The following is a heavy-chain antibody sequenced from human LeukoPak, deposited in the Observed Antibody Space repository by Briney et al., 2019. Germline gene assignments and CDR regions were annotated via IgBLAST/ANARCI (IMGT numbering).Heavy chain of an antibody. CDR1: GGTFSSYA. Sequence: GASVKVSCKASGGTFSSYAISWLRQAPGQGLEWMGRIIPIFGTANYAQKFQGRVTITTDESTSTAYMELSSLRSEDTAVYYCARRRFSAYYFDYWGQGTLVTVSS. J-gene: IGHJ4*02. V-gene: IGHV1-69*05. CDR3: ARRRFSAYYFDY. CDR2: IIPIFGTA.